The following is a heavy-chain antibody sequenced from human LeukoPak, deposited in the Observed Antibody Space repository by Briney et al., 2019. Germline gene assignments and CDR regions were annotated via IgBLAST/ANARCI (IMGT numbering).Heavy chain of an antibody. V-gene: IGHV4-39*01. CDR3: AGKARPYDAFDF. J-gene: IGHJ3*01. CDR1: GGSINSSSRNSYY. D-gene: IGHD6-6*01. Sequence: SETLSLTCTVSGGSINSSSRNSYYWGWIRQPPGKGLEWVGGIYYSGTTYYSPSLKSRVTISVDMSKNQFSLRLSSVTAADTAVYYCAGKARPYDAFDFWGRGTMVTVSS. CDR2: IYYSGTT.